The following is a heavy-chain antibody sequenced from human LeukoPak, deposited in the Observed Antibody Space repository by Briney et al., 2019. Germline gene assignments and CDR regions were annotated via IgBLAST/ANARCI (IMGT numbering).Heavy chain of an antibody. CDR3: ARIQAGFFWAFYI. V-gene: IGHV4-59*01. Sequence: SETLSLTCTVSGGSISSYYWSWIRQPPGKGLEWIGYIYYSGSTNYNPSLKSRVTISVDTSKNQFSLKLSSATAADTAVYYCARIQAGFFWAFYIWGQGTMVTGSS. CDR1: GGSISSYY. J-gene: IGHJ3*02. CDR2: IYYSGST. D-gene: IGHD5-18*01.